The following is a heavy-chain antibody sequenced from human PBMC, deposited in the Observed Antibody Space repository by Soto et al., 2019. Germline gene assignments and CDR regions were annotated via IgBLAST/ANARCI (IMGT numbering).Heavy chain of an antibody. D-gene: IGHD2-2*01. J-gene: IGHJ4*01. Sequence: PSEALSLTCTVYGYSISSGSYWAWIRQPPGKGPEWIASIYHGGTTFYNPSIKSRIIIAVDTSNDQFYLKLTSVTAADTAVYYCARVHLMVVGGSTFDYWGHGTLVTVSS. V-gene: IGHV4-38-2*02. CDR1: GYSISSGSY. CDR3: ARVHLMVVGGSTFDY. CDR2: IYHGGTT.